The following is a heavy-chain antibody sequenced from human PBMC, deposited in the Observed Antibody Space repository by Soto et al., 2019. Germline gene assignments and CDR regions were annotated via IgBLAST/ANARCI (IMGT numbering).Heavy chain of an antibody. V-gene: IGHV4-59*01. CDR3: ERVSKSYSYGNVDY. Sequence: SETLSLTCTVSGGSISSYYWSWIRQPPGKGLEWIGYIYYSGSTNYNPSLKSRVTISVDTSKNQFSLKLSSVTAADTAVYYCERVSKSYSYGNVDYWGQGTLVTVSS. J-gene: IGHJ4*02. CDR1: GGSISSYY. D-gene: IGHD5-18*01. CDR2: IYYSGST.